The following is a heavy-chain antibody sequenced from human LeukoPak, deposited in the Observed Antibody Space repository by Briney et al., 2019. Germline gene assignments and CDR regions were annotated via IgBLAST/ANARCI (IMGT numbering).Heavy chain of an antibody. V-gene: IGHV3-21*01. CDR2: IVGSGDKI. Sequence: GGSLRLSCAASGFTFSPYAMSWVRQSPGKGLEWVSGIVGSGDKIYYADSVKGRFTISRDNAKKSLYLQMNSLRAEDTAVYYCARYSSNVVGKRHYFDYWGRGTLVTISS. CDR3: ARYSSNVVGKRHYFDY. D-gene: IGHD1-26*01. CDR1: GFTFSPYA. J-gene: IGHJ4*02.